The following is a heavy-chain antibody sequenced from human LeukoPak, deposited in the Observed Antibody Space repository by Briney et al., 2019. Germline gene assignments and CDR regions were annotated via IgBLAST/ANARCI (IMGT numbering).Heavy chain of an antibody. D-gene: IGHD2-15*01. J-gene: IGHJ4*02. V-gene: IGHV3-48*01. Sequence: QPGGSLRLSCVDSGLSLSTSGINWVRQAPGKGLEWISYISIRGRPIYYADSVKGRFTISRDNAKNSLYLQMNSLRAEDTAVYYCTTLVVAATSSFDYWGQGTLVTVSS. CDR3: TTLVVAATSSFDY. CDR1: GLSLSTSG. CDR2: ISIRGRPI.